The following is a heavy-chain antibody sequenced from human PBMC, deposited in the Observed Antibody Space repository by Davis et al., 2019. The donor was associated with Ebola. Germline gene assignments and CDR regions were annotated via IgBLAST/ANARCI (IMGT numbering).Heavy chain of an antibody. CDR2: ISSSSSYI. D-gene: IGHD3-16*02. V-gene: IGHV3-21*01. CDR3: ARVELADDYVWGSYRYIDGSDGAFDI. Sequence: PGGSLRLSCAASGFTFSSYSMNWVRQAPGKGLEWVSSISSSSSYIYYADSVEGRFTISRDNAKNSLYLRMNSLRAEDTAVYYCARVELADDYVWGSYRYIDGSDGAFDIWGQGTMVTVSS. J-gene: IGHJ3*02. CDR1: GFTFSSYS.